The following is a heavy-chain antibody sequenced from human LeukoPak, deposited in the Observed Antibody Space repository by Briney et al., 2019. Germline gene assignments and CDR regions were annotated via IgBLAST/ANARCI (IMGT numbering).Heavy chain of an antibody. V-gene: IGHV1-69*06. CDR3: ATCIAAAGNYYYGMDV. CDR1: GGTFSSYA. J-gene: IGHJ6*02. Sequence: SVKVSCKASGGTFSSYAISWVRQAPGQGLEWMGGIIPIFGTAIYAQKFQGRVTMTEDTSTDTAYMELSSLRSEDTAVYYCATCIAAAGNYYYGMDVWGQGTTVTVSS. CDR2: IIPIFGTA. D-gene: IGHD6-13*01.